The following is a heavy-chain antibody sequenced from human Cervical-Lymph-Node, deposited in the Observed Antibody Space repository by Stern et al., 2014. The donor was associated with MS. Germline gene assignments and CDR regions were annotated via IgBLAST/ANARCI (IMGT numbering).Heavy chain of an antibody. CDR2: IWYDGSND. Sequence: VQLVESGGGVVQPGRSLRLSCAASGFTFSRNGMHWVRQAPGKGLEWVAVIWYDGSNDNYGDSVKGRFTISRDNSKNTLYLQMNSLRVEDTAVYYCVAYASGDNINHWGQGTLVTVSS. CDR3: VAYASGDNINH. D-gene: IGHD6-19*01. J-gene: IGHJ5*02. V-gene: IGHV3-33*03. CDR1: GFTFSRNG.